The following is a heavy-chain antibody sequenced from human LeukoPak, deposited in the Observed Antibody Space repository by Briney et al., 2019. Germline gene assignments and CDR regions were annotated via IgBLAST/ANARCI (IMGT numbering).Heavy chain of an antibody. CDR1: GFTFSSYW. V-gene: IGHV3-9*01. J-gene: IGHJ3*02. CDR2: ISWNSGSI. Sequence: GGSLRLSCAASGFTFSSYWMHWVRQAPGQGLEWVSGISWNSGSIGYADSVKGRFTISRDNAKNSLYLQMNSLRAEDTALYYCAKDIVGATSDAFDIWGQGTMVTVSS. CDR3: AKDIVGATSDAFDI. D-gene: IGHD1-26*01.